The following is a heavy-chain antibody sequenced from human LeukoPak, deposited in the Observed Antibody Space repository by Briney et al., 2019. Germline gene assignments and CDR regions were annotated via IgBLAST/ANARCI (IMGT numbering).Heavy chain of an antibody. V-gene: IGHV3-48*02. Sequence: GGSLRLSCAASGFTFSSYSMNWVRQAPGKGLEWVSYISSSSSTIYYADSVKGRFTISRDNAKNSLYLQMNRLRDEDTAVYYCARGGAVDADYWGQGTLVTVSS. CDR3: ARGGAVDADY. J-gene: IGHJ4*02. CDR2: ISSSSSTI. CDR1: GFTFSSYS. D-gene: IGHD6-19*01.